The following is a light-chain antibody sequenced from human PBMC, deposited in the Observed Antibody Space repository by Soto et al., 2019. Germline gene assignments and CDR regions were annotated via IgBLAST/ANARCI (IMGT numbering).Light chain of an antibody. V-gene: IGKV3-15*01. CDR1: QSVNSN. CDR3: QQYNDWPPTWT. J-gene: IGKJ1*01. CDR2: GAS. Sequence: ETVMTQSPATLSVSPGERATLSCRASQSVNSNLAWYQQKPGQAPSLLIFGASTRATGIPARFSGSGSGTEFTLTISSLQSEDFAVYYCQQYNDWPPTWTFGQGTNVEIK.